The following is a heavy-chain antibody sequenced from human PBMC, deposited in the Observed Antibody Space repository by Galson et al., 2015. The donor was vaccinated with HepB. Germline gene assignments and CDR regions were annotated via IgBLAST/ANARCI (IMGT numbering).Heavy chain of an antibody. CDR3: ANGRHPYFFDY. Sequence: SLRLSCAASGFTFSNYVMSWVRQAPGKGLEWVSVITSSGENTYYADSVRGRFTISRDNSKNTLFLQMNSLRAEDTAMYYCANGRHPYFFDYWGQGTLVTVSS. V-gene: IGHV3-23*01. J-gene: IGHJ4*02. CDR2: ITSSGENT. CDR1: GFTFSNYV.